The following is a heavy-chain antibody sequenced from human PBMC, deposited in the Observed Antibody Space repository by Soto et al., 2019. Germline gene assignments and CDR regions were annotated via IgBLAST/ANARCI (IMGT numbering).Heavy chain of an antibody. J-gene: IGHJ4*02. CDR1: GFTFSSYA. CDR2: VSGSGGSA. D-gene: IGHD1-26*01. V-gene: IGHV3-23*01. CDR3: AKDPQRGGTYYFLYFDY. Sequence: GGSLRLSCAASGFTFSSYAMSWVRQAPGRGLEWVSAVSGSGGSAYYADSVKGRFTISRDNSRNTLYLQINSLRAEDTAVYFCAKDPQRGGTYYFLYFDYWGQGTLVTVSS.